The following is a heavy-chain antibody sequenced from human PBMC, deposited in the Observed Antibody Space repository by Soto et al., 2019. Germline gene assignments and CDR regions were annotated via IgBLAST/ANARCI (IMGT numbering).Heavy chain of an antibody. V-gene: IGHV1-69*12. CDR3: ASGMQLWLRRINNGYSG. CDR1: GGTFSTYA. D-gene: IGHD5-12*01. Sequence: QVQLVQSGAEVKKPESSVKVSCKAPGGTFSTYAISWVRQAPGQGLEWMGGIIPMFGTANYAQRFQDRVTINADESPNTGYMELSSLRSEDTAVYFCASGMQLWLRRINNGYSGWGQGTLVTVSS. CDR2: IIPMFGTA. J-gene: IGHJ4*02.